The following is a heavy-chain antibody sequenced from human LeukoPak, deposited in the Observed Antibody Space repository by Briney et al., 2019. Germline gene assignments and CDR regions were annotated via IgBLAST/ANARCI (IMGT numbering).Heavy chain of an antibody. J-gene: IGHJ4*02. CDR2: IYPGDSDT. Sequence: PGGSRRLSCKGSGYTFSSYWIGWVRQMPGKGQEWMGIIYPGDSDTRYSPSLQGQVTISVDTSIGTAYLQWSSLKASDTAIYYCARQNDFRLDYWGQGTLVTVSS. CDR1: GYTFSSYW. D-gene: IGHD3-3*01. CDR3: ARQNDFRLDY. V-gene: IGHV5-51*01.